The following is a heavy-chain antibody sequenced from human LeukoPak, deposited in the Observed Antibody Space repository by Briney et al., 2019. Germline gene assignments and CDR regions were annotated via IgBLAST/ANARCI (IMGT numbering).Heavy chain of an antibody. CDR3: ARDAGREYDSSGYRTPTFDY. CDR2: ISAYNGNT. D-gene: IGHD3-22*01. Sequence: ASVKVSCKASGYTFTSYGVSWVRQAPGQGLEWMGWISAYNGNTNYAQKLQGRVTMTTDTSTSTAYMELRSLRSDDTAVYYCARDAGREYDSSGYRTPTFDYWGQGTLVTVSS. V-gene: IGHV1-18*01. CDR1: GYTFTSYG. J-gene: IGHJ4*02.